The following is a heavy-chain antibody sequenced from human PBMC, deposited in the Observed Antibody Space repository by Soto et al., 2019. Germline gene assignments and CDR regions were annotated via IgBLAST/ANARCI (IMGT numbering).Heavy chain of an antibody. Sequence: ASVKVSCKASGYTFTSYGISWVRQAPGQGLEWMGWISTNNGNTNYAQKLQGRVAMTTDTSTSTAYMELRSLRSDDTAVYYCARVSSGWYYWFDPWGQGTLVTVSS. V-gene: IGHV1-18*01. CDR1: GYTFTSYG. CDR3: ARVSSGWYYWFDP. CDR2: ISTNNGNT. D-gene: IGHD6-19*01. J-gene: IGHJ5*02.